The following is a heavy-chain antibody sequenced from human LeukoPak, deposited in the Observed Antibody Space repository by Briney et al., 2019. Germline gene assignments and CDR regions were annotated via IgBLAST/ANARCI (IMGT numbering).Heavy chain of an antibody. D-gene: IGHD2-15*01. CDR3: ARARYCSGGSCYAEY. CDR1: GYSFTTYW. J-gene: IGHJ4*02. Sequence: GESLKISCKGSGYSFTTYWIGWVRQMPGKGLEWMGIIYPGDSDTRYSPSFQGQVTISADKSISTAYLQWSSLKASDTAMYYCARARYCSGGSCYAEYWGQGTLATVSS. V-gene: IGHV5-51*01. CDR2: IYPGDSDT.